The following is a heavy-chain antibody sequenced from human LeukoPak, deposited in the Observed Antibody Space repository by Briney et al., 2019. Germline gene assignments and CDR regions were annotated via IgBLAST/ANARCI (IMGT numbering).Heavy chain of an antibody. Sequence: VASVKVSCKASGGTFSSYAISWVRQATGQGLEWMGWMNPNSGNTGYAQKFQGRVTMTRNTSISTAYMELSSLRSEDTAVYYCASAGDYTDIDYWGQGTLVTVSS. CDR2: MNPNSGNT. V-gene: IGHV1-8*02. CDR1: GGTFSSYA. CDR3: ASAGDYTDIDY. D-gene: IGHD4-11*01. J-gene: IGHJ4*02.